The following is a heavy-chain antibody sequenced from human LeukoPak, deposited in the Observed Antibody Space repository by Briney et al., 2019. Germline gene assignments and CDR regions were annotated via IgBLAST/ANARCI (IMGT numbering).Heavy chain of an antibody. CDR3: ARRAKSRAFDI. CDR1: GDPISSSDRY. J-gene: IGHJ3*02. CDR2: LYYGGNT. Sequence: SETLSLTCTVSGDPISSSDRYWAWIRQPPGKGLEWIASLYYGGNTYYNPSLNGRLTMNVDTSKNQLSLTLRSVTAADAALYFCARRAKSRAFDIWGQGTMVTVS. V-gene: IGHV4-39*01. D-gene: IGHD3-10*01.